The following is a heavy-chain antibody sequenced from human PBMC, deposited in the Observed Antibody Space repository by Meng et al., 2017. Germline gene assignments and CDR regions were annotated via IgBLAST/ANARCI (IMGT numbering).Heavy chain of an antibody. CDR2: ISYDGSNK. V-gene: IGHV3-30*04. J-gene: IGHJ4*02. Sequence: LSLTCAASGFTFSSYAMHWVRQAPGKGLEWVAVISYDGSNKYYADSVKGRFTISRDNSKNTLYLQMNSLRAEDTAVYYCARSPLAFKMRYFDYWGQGTLVTVSS. D-gene: IGHD5-24*01. CDR3: ARSPLAFKMRYFDY. CDR1: GFTFSSYA.